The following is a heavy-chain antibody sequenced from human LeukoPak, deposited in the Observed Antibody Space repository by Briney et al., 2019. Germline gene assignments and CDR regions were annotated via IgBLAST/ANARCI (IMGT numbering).Heavy chain of an antibody. D-gene: IGHD3-22*01. J-gene: IGHJ4*02. Sequence: GASVTVSCKASGYSFTSYAMRWVRQAPGQRLEWMGRINAGNGNTKYSQKFQGRVTITRDTSASTAYMELSSLRSEDTAVYYCARDYYYDSTAAPSDYWGQGTLVTVSS. V-gene: IGHV1-3*01. CDR1: GYSFTSYA. CDR2: INAGNGNT. CDR3: ARDYYYDSTAAPSDY.